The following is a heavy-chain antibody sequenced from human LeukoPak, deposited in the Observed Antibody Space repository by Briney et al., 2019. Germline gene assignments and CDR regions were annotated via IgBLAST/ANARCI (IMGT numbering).Heavy chain of an antibody. Sequence: PGGSLRLSCAASGFTFSSYAMHWVRQAPGKGLEWVAVISYDGSNKYYADSVKGRFTISRDNSKNTLYLQMNSLRAEDTAVYYCAKGPNGDPLSTDYWGQGTLVTVSS. CDR1: GFTFSSYA. CDR3: AKGPNGDPLSTDY. D-gene: IGHD4-17*01. V-gene: IGHV3-30-3*01. CDR2: ISYDGSNK. J-gene: IGHJ4*02.